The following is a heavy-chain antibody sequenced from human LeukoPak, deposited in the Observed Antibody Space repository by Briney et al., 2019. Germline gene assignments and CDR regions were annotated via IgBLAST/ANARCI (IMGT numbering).Heavy chain of an antibody. D-gene: IGHD6-19*01. Sequence: TSVKVSCKASGFTFTSSAIQWVRQARGQRLEWVGWVVVGSGNTNYTQEFQERVTITRDMSTSTAYMELSSLRSEDTAVYFCAESSPRGWTDYWGQGTLVTVSS. CDR3: AESSPRGWTDY. CDR2: VVVGSGNT. J-gene: IGHJ4*02. CDR1: GFTFTSSA. V-gene: IGHV1-58*02.